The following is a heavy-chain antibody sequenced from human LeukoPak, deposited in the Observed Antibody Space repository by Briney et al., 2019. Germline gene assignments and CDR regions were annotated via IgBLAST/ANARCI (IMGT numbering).Heavy chain of an antibody. J-gene: IGHJ6*02. CDR1: GFTFSSYA. CDR2: ISGSGGST. Sequence: GGSLRLSCAASGFTFSSYAMSWVRQAPGKGLEWVSAISGSGGSTYYADSVKGRFTISRDNSKNTLYLQMNSLRAEDTAVYYCARDKGYYDFWSGYSPSDYYYGMDVWGQGTTVTVSS. V-gene: IGHV3-23*01. D-gene: IGHD3-3*01. CDR3: ARDKGYYDFWSGYSPSDYYYGMDV.